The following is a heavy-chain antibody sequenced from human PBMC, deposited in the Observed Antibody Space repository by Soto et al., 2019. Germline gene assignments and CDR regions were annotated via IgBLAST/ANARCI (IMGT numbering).Heavy chain of an antibody. CDR2: ISSSSSYI. J-gene: IGHJ4*02. V-gene: IGHV3-21*01. Sequence: GGSLRLSCAASGFTFSSYSMNWVRQAPGKGLEWVSSISSSSSYIYYADSVKGRFTISRDNAKNSLYLQMNSLRAEDTAVYYCARDSLYIVVVPAAIDYWGQGTLVTVSS. D-gene: IGHD2-2*01. CDR3: ARDSLYIVVVPAAIDY. CDR1: GFTFSSYS.